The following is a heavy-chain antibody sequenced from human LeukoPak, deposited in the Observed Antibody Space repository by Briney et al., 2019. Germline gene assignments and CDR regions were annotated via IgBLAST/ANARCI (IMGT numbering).Heavy chain of an antibody. CDR1: GFTVSSNY. CDR3: ARDTLNCPFVISLDY. Sequence: GGSLRLSCAASGFTVSSNYMSWVRQAPGKGLEWVSVINSGGSTHYADSVKGRFTISRDNSKNTLYLQMSSLRAEDTAVYYCARDTLNCPFVISLDYWGQGALVTVSS. CDR2: INSGGST. J-gene: IGHJ4*02. V-gene: IGHV3-66*01. D-gene: IGHD2/OR15-2a*01.